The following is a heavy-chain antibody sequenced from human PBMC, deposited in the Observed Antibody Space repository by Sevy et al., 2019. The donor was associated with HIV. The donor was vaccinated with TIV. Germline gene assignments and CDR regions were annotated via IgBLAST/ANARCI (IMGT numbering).Heavy chain of an antibody. CDR3: TTDRIRHMSGWYGDFDY. Sequence: GESLRLSCAASGFTFSNAWMSWVRQAPGKGLEWVGRIKSKTDGGTTDYAAPVKGRFTISRYDSKNTLYLQMNSLKTEDTAVYYCTTDRIRHMSGWYGDFDYWGQGTLVTVSS. V-gene: IGHV3-15*01. CDR2: IKSKTDGGTT. J-gene: IGHJ4*02. D-gene: IGHD6-19*01. CDR1: GFTFSNAW.